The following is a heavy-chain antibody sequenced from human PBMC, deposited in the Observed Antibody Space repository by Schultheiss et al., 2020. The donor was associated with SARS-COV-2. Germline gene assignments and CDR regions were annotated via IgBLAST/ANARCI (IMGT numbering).Heavy chain of an antibody. Sequence: SETLSLTCAVSGGSISSSSYYWGWIRQSPEKGLEWIGSIFYIGSTYYNPSLKSRVTISADMSKNQFSLKLSSVTAADTAVYYCVRHINYPGTTTYFDYWGQGTLVTVSS. CDR2: IFYIGST. CDR1: GGSISSSSYY. D-gene: IGHD1-7*01. V-gene: IGHV4-39*01. CDR3: VRHINYPGTTTYFDY. J-gene: IGHJ4*02.